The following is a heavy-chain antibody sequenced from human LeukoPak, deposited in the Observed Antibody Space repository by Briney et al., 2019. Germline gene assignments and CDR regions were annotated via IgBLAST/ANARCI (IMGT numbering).Heavy chain of an antibody. J-gene: IGHJ6*03. Sequence: SETLSLTCTVAGGSISSYYWSWIRQPPGKGLEWIGYVHYSRSTNYNPSLKSRVTISVDTSKNQFSLKLSSVTAADAAVYYCARTYYGSGSLYYYYYYMDVWGKGTTVTVSS. CDR2: VHYSRST. CDR1: GGSISSYY. V-gene: IGHV4-59*01. CDR3: ARTYYGSGSLYYYYYYMDV. D-gene: IGHD3-10*01.